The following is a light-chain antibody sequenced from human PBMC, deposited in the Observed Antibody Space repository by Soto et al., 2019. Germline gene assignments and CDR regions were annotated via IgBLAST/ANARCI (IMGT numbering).Light chain of an antibody. CDR3: QQSHTIPWT. CDR2: ATS. J-gene: IGKJ1*01. CDR1: QSISTY. Sequence: DIQMTQSPSSLSASVGDRVTTSCRASQSISTYLTWYQQRPGEAPNILIYATSTVQPGVPSRFSGSGSGEDFTLTSSSLQREDFETYYCQQSHTIPWTFGQGTKVEIK. V-gene: IGKV1-39*01.